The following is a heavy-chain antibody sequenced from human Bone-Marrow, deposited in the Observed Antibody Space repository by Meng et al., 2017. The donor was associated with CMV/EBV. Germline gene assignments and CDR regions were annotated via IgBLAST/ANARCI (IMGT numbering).Heavy chain of an antibody. CDR2: KKGDESEK. D-gene: IGHD5/OR15-5a*01. V-gene: IGHV3-7*01. Sequence: GESLKISCAASGFTFSDYWMSWLRQAPGKGLEWVANKKGDESEKFYADSVEGRFTGSRDNAKTSLYVEMNSLRDEDTAVYYCARLPYHKYRVFDPWGQGTMVTVSS. CDR1: GFTFSDYW. CDR3: ARLPYHKYRVFDP. J-gene: IGHJ5*02.